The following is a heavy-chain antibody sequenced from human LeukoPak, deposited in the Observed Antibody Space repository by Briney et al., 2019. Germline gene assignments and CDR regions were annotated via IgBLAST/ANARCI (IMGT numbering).Heavy chain of an antibody. J-gene: IGHJ5*02. V-gene: IGHV1-2*02. D-gene: IGHD2-21*01. CDR3: ARGPLWWFDP. Sequence: ASVTVSCKASGYTFTGYYMHWVRQAPAQGLEWMGWINPNSCGTNYAQRFQGRVTMTRDTSISTAYMELSRLRSDDMAVYYCARGPLWWFDPWGQGTLVTVSS. CDR1: GYTFTGYY. CDR2: INPNSCGT.